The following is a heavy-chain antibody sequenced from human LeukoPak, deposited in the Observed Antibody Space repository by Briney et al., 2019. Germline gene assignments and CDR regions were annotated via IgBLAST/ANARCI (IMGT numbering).Heavy chain of an antibody. V-gene: IGHV3-53*01. CDR2: NYSGGST. CDR1: GFTVSSNY. J-gene: IGHJ4*02. D-gene: IGHD6-6*01. Sequence: QPGGSLRLSCAASGFTVSSNYMSWVRQAPGKGLEWVSVNYSGGSTYYADSVKGRFTISRDNAKNSVYLQMNSLRAEDTAVYYCARDDPSMIAALHYWGQGTLVTVSS. CDR3: ARDDPSMIAALHY.